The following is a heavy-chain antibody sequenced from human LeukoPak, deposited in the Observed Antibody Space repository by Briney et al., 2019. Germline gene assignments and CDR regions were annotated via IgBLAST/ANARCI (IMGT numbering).Heavy chain of an antibody. CDR2: ISYDGSNK. D-gene: IGHD6-13*01. Sequence: PGGSLRLSCAASGFTFSSYGMHWVRQAPGKGLEWVAVISYDGSNKYYADSVKGRFTISRDNSKNTLYLQMNSLRAEDTAVFYCAKESIAATGTMSCSDYWGQGTLVTVSS. J-gene: IGHJ4*02. CDR1: GFTFSSYG. CDR3: AKESIAATGTMSCSDY. V-gene: IGHV3-30*18.